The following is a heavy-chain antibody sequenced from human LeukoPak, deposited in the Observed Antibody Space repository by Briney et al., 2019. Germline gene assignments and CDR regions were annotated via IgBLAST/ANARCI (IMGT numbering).Heavy chain of an antibody. Sequence: PSETLSLTRTVSGYSISSGYYWGWIRQPPGKGLEWIGSIYHSGSTYYNPSLKSRVTISVDTSKNQFSLKLSSVTAADTAVYYCARRRYSYGKKGYYYMDVWGKGTTVTISS. J-gene: IGHJ6*03. V-gene: IGHV4-38-2*02. CDR2: IYHSGST. D-gene: IGHD5-18*01. CDR1: GYSISSGYY. CDR3: ARRRYSYGKKGYYYMDV.